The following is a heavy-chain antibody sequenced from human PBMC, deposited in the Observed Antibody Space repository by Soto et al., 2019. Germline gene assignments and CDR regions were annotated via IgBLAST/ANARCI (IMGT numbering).Heavy chain of an antibody. J-gene: IGHJ6*02. CDR3: ARSRLYSSSSNYYFYGMDV. CDR1: GYTFTSYG. V-gene: IGHV1-18*04. Sequence: ASGKVSCNASGYTFTSYGISWVRQAPGQGLEWMGWISAYNGNTNYAQKLQGRVTMTTDTSTSTAYMELRSLRSDDTAVYYCARSRLYSSSSNYYFYGMDVWRQGPTV. D-gene: IGHD6-6*01. CDR2: ISAYNGNT.